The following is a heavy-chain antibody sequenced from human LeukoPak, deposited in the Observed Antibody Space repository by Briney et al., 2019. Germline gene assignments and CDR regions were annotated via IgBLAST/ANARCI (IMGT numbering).Heavy chain of an antibody. CDR3: ARGYYYDSSGYHSPDYYYYMDV. V-gene: IGHV1-2*02. CDR2: INPNSGGT. CDR1: GYTFTGYY. J-gene: IGHJ6*03. D-gene: IGHD3-22*01. Sequence: ASVKVSCKASGYTFTGYYMHWVRQAPGQGLEWMGWINPNSGGTNYAQKFQGRVTMTRDTSISTAYMELSRLRSDDTAVYYCARGYYYDSSGYHSPDYYYYMDVWGKGTTVTVSS.